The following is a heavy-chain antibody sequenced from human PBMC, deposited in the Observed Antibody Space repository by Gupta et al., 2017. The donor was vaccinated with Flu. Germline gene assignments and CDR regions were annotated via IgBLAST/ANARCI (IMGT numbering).Heavy chain of an antibody. CDR3: TTVFWGGSPLRSDY. CDR1: GFTFTQAW. Sequence: EVQLVESGGGLVKPGGSLRVSCAASGFTFTQAWMSWVRQAPGKGLEWVGRIKSKTDGGTVDYIAPLKGRFTISRDDSKNTLYLQMNSLRTEDTAVYFCTTVFWGGSPLRSDYWGQGTLVTVSS. D-gene: IGHD3-3*01. CDR2: IKSKTDGGTV. V-gene: IGHV3-15*01. J-gene: IGHJ4*02.